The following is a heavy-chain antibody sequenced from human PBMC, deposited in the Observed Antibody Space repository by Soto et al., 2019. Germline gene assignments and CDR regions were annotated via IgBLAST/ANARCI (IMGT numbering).Heavy chain of an antibody. J-gene: IGHJ4*02. CDR3: ARDGWFLVATVKGYFDY. CDR1: GYTFTSYG. V-gene: IGHV1-18*01. Sequence: QVQLVQSGAKVKKPGASVKVSCKASGYTFTSYGISWVRQAPGQGLEWMGWISAYNGNTNYAQKLQGRVTMTTDTSTSTAYMELRSLRSDDTAVYYCARDGWFLVATVKGYFDYWGQGTLVTVSS. D-gene: IGHD5-12*01. CDR2: ISAYNGNT.